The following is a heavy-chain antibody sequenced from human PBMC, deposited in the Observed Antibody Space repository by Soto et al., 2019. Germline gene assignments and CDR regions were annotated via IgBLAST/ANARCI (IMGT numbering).Heavy chain of an antibody. J-gene: IGHJ6*02. V-gene: IGHV1-69*12. CDR2: IIPIFGTA. CDR1: GGTFSSYA. CDR3: ARGRGSGDSSGYYYPYYYGMDV. D-gene: IGHD3-22*01. Sequence: QVQLVQSGAEVKKPGSSVKVSCKASGGTFSSYAISWVQQAPGQGLEWMGGIIPIFGTANYAQKFQGRVTITADESTSTAYMELSSLRSEDTAVYYCARGRGSGDSSGYYYPYYYGMDVWGQGTTVTVSS.